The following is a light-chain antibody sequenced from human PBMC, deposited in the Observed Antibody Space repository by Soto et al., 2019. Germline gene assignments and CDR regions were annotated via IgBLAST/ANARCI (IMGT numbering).Light chain of an antibody. V-gene: IGKV3-20*01. Sequence: EIVLTQSPGTLSLSPGERATLSCRASQSVSSSYLAWYQQKPGQAPRLLIYGASSRATGITDRFSGRGSGTDFTLTISRLEPEDYAVYYCQQYGSSPWTFGHGTKVEIK. CDR1: QSVSSSY. CDR2: GAS. CDR3: QQYGSSPWT. J-gene: IGKJ1*01.